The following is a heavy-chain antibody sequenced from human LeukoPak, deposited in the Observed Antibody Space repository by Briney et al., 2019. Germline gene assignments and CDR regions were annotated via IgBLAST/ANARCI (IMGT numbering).Heavy chain of an antibody. CDR1: GFTFSSYA. V-gene: IGHV3-23*01. J-gene: IGHJ4*02. CDR3: AKPARTDYADY. CDR2: INGSGDRT. Sequence: GGSLRLSCVASGFTFSSYAMNWVRQAPRKGLEWVSSINGSGDRTYYADSVKGRFTISRDNSKNTLYLQMNSLRAEDTAVYYCAKPARTDYADYWGQGTLVTVSS. D-gene: IGHD1-14*01.